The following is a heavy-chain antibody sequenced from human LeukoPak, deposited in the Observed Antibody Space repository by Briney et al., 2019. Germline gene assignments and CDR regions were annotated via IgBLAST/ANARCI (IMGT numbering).Heavy chain of an antibody. J-gene: IGHJ4*02. CDR2: ITGNGGTT. CDR1: GFKFDEYL. V-gene: IGHV3-43*02. CDR3: AKFYGSGTYYNNYFDF. Sequence: GGSLRLSCAASGFKFDEYLMHWVRQAPGKGLEWVAAITGNGGTTDYSDSVKGRCTVSRDNNKNSLFLQMNSLRTEDTGLYYCAKFYGSGTYYNNYFDFWGQGTLVTVSS. D-gene: IGHD3-10*01.